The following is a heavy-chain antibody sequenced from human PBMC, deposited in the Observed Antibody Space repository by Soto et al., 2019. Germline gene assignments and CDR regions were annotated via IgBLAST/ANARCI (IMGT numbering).Heavy chain of an antibody. CDR1: GGSISSYY. CDR2: IYYSGST. Sequence: SETLSLTCTVSGGSISSYYWSWIRQPPGKGLEWIGYIYYSGSTNYNPSLKSRVTISVDTSKNQFSLKLSSVTAADTAVYYCARSQALNWFDPWGQGTLVTVSS. J-gene: IGHJ5*02. CDR3: ARSQALNWFDP. V-gene: IGHV4-59*01.